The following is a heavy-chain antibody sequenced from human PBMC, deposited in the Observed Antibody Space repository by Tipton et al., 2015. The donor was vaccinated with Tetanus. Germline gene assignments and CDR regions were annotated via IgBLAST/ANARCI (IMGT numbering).Heavy chain of an antibody. CDR2: VNQAGNT. CDR1: DGSFTDYS. Sequence: TLSLTCAVYDGSFTDYSWSWIRQPPGQGLEWIGEVNQAGNTDYIPSLKGRVTMSLDTSKSQLSLNLSSVTAADTAVYYCARGPRTRIYDSSGYSFRYFYGMDVWGLGATVTVSS. V-gene: IGHV4-34*01. CDR3: ARGPRTRIYDSSGYSFRYFYGMDV. D-gene: IGHD3-22*01. J-gene: IGHJ6*02.